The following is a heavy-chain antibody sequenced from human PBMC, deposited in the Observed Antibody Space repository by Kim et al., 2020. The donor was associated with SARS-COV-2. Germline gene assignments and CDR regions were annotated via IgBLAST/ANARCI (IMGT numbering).Heavy chain of an antibody. D-gene: IGHD3-9*01. V-gene: IGHV3-23*01. CDR1: RFTFSIYP. J-gene: IGHJ3*02. CDR3: AKGSRYFDWGDAFDI. Sequence: GGSLRLSCAASRFTFSIYPMSWVRQAPGKGLEWVSGISGSGDATYYADSVKGRFTTSRDNSKNTLYLQMNSLRAEDTAVYYCAKGSRYFDWGDAFDIWGQGTVVTVSS. CDR2: ISGSGDAT.